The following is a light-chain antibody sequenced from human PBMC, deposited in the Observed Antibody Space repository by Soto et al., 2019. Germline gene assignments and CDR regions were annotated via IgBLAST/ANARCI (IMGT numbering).Light chain of an antibody. V-gene: IGLV2-14*01. CDR2: EVS. J-gene: IGLJ1*01. CDR3: SSYTSSSTL. CDR1: SSDVGGYNY. Sequence: QSALTQPPSASGSPGQSVAISCTGTSSDVGGYNYVSWCQQHPGKAPKLMIYEVSNRPSGVSNRFSGSKSGNTASLTISGLQAEDEADYYCSSYTSSSTLFGTGTKVTVL.